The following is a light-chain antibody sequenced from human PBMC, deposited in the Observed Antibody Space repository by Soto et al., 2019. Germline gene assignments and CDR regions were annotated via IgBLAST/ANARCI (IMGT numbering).Light chain of an antibody. CDR1: QRLLHSNGNTF. J-gene: IGKJ5*01. V-gene: IGKV2D-29*02. CDR2: EVS. CDR3: MQSTQLPPT. Sequence: EIVMTQSPPSLTVTPGEPASISCRSSQRLLHSNGNTFLDWYLQKPGQSPQILIYEVSTRVSGVPDRFSGSGSGTDFTLEISRVETDDVGIYYCMQSTQLPPTFGQGTRLEIK.